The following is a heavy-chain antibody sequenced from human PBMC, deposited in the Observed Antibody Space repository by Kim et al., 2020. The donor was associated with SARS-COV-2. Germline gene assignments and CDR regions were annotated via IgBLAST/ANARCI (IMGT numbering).Heavy chain of an antibody. CDR1: GGSISSGGYY. CDR2: IYYSGST. Sequence: SETLSLTCTVSGGSISSGGYYWSWIRQHPGKGLEWIGYIYYSGSTYYNPSLKSRVTISVDTSKNQFSLKLSSVTAADTAVYYCASCVTLDESALDYGDFFDYWGQGTLVTVSS. D-gene: IGHD4-17*01. V-gene: IGHV4-31*03. J-gene: IGHJ4*02. CDR3: ASCVTLDESALDYGDFFDY.